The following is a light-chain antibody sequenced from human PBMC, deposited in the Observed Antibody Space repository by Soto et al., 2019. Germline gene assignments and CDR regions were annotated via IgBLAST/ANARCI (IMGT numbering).Light chain of an antibody. V-gene: IGKV3-11*01. CDR1: QDISNY. Sequence: EIELTQSPATLSLSPGERATLSSRASQDISNYLAWYQQKPGQAPRLLIYDASTRATGIPARFSGSWSGTDFTLTISGLEPEDFAVYYCQQRVTWPGTFGGGTKVEIK. CDR2: DAS. CDR3: QQRVTWPGT. J-gene: IGKJ4*01.